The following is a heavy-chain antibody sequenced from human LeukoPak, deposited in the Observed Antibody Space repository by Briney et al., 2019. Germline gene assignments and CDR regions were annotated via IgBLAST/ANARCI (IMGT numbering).Heavy chain of an antibody. V-gene: IGHV3-30*02. D-gene: IGHD3-22*01. Sequence: GGSLRLSCAASGFTFSTYGIRRVRQAPGKGLEWVAFIRYDGSDKYYADSVKGRFTISRDNSKNTLYLQMNSLRAEDTAVYYCAKEPYPYDSSGYYDYWGQGTLVTVSS. CDR1: GFTFSTYG. CDR2: IRYDGSDK. CDR3: AKEPYPYDSSGYYDY. J-gene: IGHJ4*02.